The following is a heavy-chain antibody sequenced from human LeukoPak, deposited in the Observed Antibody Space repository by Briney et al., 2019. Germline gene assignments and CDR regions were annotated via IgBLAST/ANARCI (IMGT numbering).Heavy chain of an antibody. V-gene: IGHV4-59*01. D-gene: IGHD3-10*01. Sequence: SETLSLTCTVSGDSINSYYWSWIRQPAGKGLEWIGSISYSGSTNYNPSLESRVTISVDTSKNQISLKLSSVTAADTAIYYCARAPERWYSYGSYTYHYMDVWGRGTTVTVSS. CDR2: ISYSGST. J-gene: IGHJ6*03. CDR1: GDSINSYY. CDR3: ARAPERWYSYGSYTYHYMDV.